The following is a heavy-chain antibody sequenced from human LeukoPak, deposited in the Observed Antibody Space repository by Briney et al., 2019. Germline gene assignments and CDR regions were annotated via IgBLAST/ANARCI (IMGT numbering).Heavy chain of an antibody. Sequence: SSVQVSCKASGYTFTGYYMHWVRQAPGPGLEWIGWINPNRGGTNHAQKFQGSVTMTRDTSISTAYMELSRLRSDDTAVYYCARDLSIVATYDPLYYYYYYMDVWGKGTTVTVSS. CDR2: INPNRGGT. D-gene: IGHD5-12*01. J-gene: IGHJ6*03. V-gene: IGHV1-2*02. CDR1: GYTFTGYY. CDR3: ARDLSIVATYDPLYYYYYYMDV.